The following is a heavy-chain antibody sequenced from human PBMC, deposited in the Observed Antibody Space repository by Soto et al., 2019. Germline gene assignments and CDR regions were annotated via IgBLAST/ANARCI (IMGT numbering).Heavy chain of an antibody. J-gene: IGHJ4*02. CDR1: GYTFTSNA. V-gene: IGHV1-3*04. CDR3: AREGYDSSGYPLGY. D-gene: IGHD3-22*01. CDR2: INTGNGNT. Sequence: QVQLVQSGAEVKKPGASVKVSCKASGYTFTSNAMHWVRQAPGQRLEWMGWINTGNGNTKYSQKFQGRVTXXRXTXXTTAYMELSSLRSEDTAVYYCAREGYDSSGYPLGYWGQGTLVTGSS.